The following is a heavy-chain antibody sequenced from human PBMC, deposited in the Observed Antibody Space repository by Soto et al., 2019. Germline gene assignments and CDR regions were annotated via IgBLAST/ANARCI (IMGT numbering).Heavy chain of an antibody. V-gene: IGHV4-34*01. D-gene: IGHD3-9*01. CDR3: AISTYDILTGYVDY. CDR2: INHSGST. Sequence: SETLSLTCAVYGGSFSGYHWSWIRQPPGKGLEWIGEINHSGSTNYNPSLKSRVTISVDTSKNQFSLKLSSVTAADTAVYYCAISTYDILTGYVDYWGQGTLVTVSS. CDR1: GGSFSGYH. J-gene: IGHJ4*02.